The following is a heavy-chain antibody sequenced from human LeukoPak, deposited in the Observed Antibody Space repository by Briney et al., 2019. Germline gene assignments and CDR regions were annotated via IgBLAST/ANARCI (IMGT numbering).Heavy chain of an antibody. V-gene: IGHV1-2*02. CDR2: INPNSGGT. J-gene: IGHJ5*02. Sequence: GASVKVSCKASGYTFTGYYMHWVRQAPGEGLEWMGWINPNSGGTKYAQKFQGRVTMTRDTSISTAYMELNRLRSDDTAVYYCARDLTRDNWFDPWGQGTLVTVSS. CDR3: ARDLTRDNWFDP. CDR1: GYTFTGYY.